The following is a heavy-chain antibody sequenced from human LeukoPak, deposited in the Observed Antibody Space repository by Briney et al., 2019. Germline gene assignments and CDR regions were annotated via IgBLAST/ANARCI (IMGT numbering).Heavy chain of an antibody. CDR3: ARDPYSGAYGNTYYYYMDV. V-gene: IGHV3-21*01. Sequence: SGGSLRLSCAASGFTFNNYEFNWVRQTPGKGLEWISSITTSSTYTFYADSVKGRFTISRDNARNSLYLQMNSLTAEDTAVYYCARDPYSGAYGNTYYYYMDVWGKGTTVTISS. CDR2: ITTSSTYT. J-gene: IGHJ6*03. D-gene: IGHD1-26*01. CDR1: GFTFNNYE.